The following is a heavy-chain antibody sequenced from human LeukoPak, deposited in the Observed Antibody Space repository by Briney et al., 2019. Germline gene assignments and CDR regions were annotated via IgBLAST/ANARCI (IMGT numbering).Heavy chain of an antibody. V-gene: IGHV4-4*07. CDR1: DGSMKSYH. Sequence: SETLSLTCSVSDGSMKSYHWSWIRQPARKGLEWIGRIYTSGSTDYNPSLMSRVTMSVDTSKNQFSLKLRSMTAADTAVYYCARAERTVNVSDIWGQGTIVTVSS. CDR3: ARAERTVNVSDI. D-gene: IGHD1-1*01. CDR2: IYTSGST. J-gene: IGHJ3*02.